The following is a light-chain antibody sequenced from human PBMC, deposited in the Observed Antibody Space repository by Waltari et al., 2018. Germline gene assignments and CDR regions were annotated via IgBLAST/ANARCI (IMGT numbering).Light chain of an antibody. V-gene: IGLV4-69*01. J-gene: IGLJ3*02. Sequence: QLVLTQSPSASAPLGPSVRLTCSLDSGHSSNLIAWHQQQPEKGTRYLTKVNGDGSPSKGDEIPDRFSGSGSVAERYLTISSVQSEDVAVYYCQTGGHGTWVFGGGTKLTVL. CDR2: VNGDGSP. CDR1: SGHSSNL. CDR3: QTGGHGTWV.